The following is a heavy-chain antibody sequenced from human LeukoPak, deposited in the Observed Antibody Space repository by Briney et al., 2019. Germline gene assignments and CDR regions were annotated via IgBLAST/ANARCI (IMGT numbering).Heavy chain of an antibody. CDR3: ARLVVNYCSSTSCYAVWAFDY. D-gene: IGHD2-2*01. CDR2: INPNSGGT. Sequence: GASVKVSCKASGYTFTGYYMHWVRQAPGQGLEWMGWINPNSGGTNYAQKFQGRVTMTRDTSISTAYMELSRLRSDDTAVYYCARLVVNYCSSTSCYAVWAFDYWGQGTLVTVSS. J-gene: IGHJ4*02. V-gene: IGHV1-2*02. CDR1: GYTFTGYY.